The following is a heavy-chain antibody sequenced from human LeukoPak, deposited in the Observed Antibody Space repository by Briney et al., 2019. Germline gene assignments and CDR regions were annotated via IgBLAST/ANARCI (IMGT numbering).Heavy chain of an antibody. V-gene: IGHV3-11*01. Sequence: GGSLRLSCAASGFTFSDYYMTWIRQAPGKGLEWASHISPSGSMIYYADSVKGRFTISRDNAKNSLYLQMNSLRAEDTALYYCAKGRRYGGYNWFDPWGQGTLVTVSS. CDR1: GFTFSDYY. CDR2: ISPSGSMI. J-gene: IGHJ5*02. D-gene: IGHD4-23*01. CDR3: AKGRRYGGYNWFDP.